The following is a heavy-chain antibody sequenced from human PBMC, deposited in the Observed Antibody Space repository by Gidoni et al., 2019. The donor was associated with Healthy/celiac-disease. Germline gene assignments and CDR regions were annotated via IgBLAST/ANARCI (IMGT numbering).Heavy chain of an antibody. CDR3: AKTMGGYSYGSIDY. V-gene: IGHV3-23*01. J-gene: IGHJ4*02. Sequence: EVQLLESGGGLVQPGGSLRLSCAASGFTFRSYARRWVRQAPGKGLEWVSAISGSGGSKYYADSVKGRFTISRDNSKNTLYLQMNSLRAEDTAVYYCAKTMGGYSYGSIDYWGQGTLVTVSS. CDR2: ISGSGGSK. D-gene: IGHD5-18*01. CDR1: GFTFRSYA.